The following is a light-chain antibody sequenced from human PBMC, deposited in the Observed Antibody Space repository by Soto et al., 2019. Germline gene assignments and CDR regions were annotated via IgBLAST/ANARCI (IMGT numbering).Light chain of an antibody. V-gene: IGKV3-15*01. CDR2: DAS. Sequence: EIVMTQSPATLSVSPGERATLSCRVSQGIGSTLAWYQQKPGQTPKLLIFDASTRATGVPARFSGGGSGTEFTLTINSLQSEDFAVYYCQRYNRWPLSFGGGTKVEIK. J-gene: IGKJ4*01. CDR1: QGIGST. CDR3: QRYNRWPLS.